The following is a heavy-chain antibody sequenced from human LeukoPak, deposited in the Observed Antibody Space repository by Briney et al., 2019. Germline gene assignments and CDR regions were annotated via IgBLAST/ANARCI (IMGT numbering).Heavy chain of an antibody. CDR1: GFTFSDYY. Sequence: GGSLRLSCAVSGFTFSDYYMSWVRQAPGKGLEWVSTITTSDGNTYYADSVKGRFTVFRDNSKNTLFLQMNSLRAEDTAVYYCAKDGGLWVSAHWGDSWGRGTLVTVSS. V-gene: IGHV3-23*01. CDR3: AKDGGLWVSAHWGDS. D-gene: IGHD7-27*01. CDR2: ITTSDGNT. J-gene: IGHJ4*02.